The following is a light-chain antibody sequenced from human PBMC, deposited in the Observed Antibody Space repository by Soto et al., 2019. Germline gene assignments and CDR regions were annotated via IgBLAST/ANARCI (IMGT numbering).Light chain of an antibody. CDR2: LGS. V-gene: IGKV2-28*01. CDR3: MQTLQTPLT. Sequence: DIVMTQSPLSLPVTPGEPASISCRSSQSLLYSNGYNYLDWYLQKPGQSPQLLIYLGSNRASGVPDRFSGSGSGTDFALKICRVEAEDVGVYYCMQTLQTPLTFGGGTRVEIK. CDR1: QSLLYSNGYNY. J-gene: IGKJ4*01.